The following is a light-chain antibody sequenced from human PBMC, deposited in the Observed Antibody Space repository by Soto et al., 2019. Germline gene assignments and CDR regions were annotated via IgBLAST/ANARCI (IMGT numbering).Light chain of an antibody. CDR1: QSVSSN. CDR3: QQYNNWPPYT. CDR2: GAS. V-gene: IGKV3-15*01. Sequence: ERVMTQSPATLSVSPGERATLSCRASQSVSSNLAWYQQKPGQAPRLVIYGASTRATGIPARFSGSGSGTEFTLTISSLQPEDFAVYYCQQYNNWPPYTFGQGTRLEIK. J-gene: IGKJ5*01.